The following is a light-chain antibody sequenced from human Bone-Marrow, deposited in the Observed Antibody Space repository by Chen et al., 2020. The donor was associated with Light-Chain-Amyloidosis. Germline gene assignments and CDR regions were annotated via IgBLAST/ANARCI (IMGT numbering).Light chain of an antibody. J-gene: IGLJ1*01. CDR1: SSDVGGDNH. CDR2: EVT. Sequence: QSALTQPASVSGSPAQSIPISCPGTSSDVGGDNHVSWYQQHPDNAPKLMIYEVTNRPSWVPDRFSGSKSDNTASLTISGLQTEDEADYFCSSYTITNTLVFGSGTRVTVL. V-gene: IGLV2-14*01. CDR3: SSYTITNTLV.